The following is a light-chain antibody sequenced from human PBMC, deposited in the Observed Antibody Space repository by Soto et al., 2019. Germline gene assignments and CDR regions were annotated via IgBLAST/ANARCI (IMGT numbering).Light chain of an antibody. CDR1: QSVSPSS. V-gene: IGKV3-20*01. CDR3: QQYGSSLFT. J-gene: IGKJ3*01. CDR2: GAS. Sequence: EILLTQSPGTLSLSPGERATLSCRASQSVSPSSLAWYQQRPGQSPRLLIYGASSRATGIPDRFSGRGSGTDFTLIISRLEPEDFAVYYCQQYGSSLFTFGPGTKVDFK.